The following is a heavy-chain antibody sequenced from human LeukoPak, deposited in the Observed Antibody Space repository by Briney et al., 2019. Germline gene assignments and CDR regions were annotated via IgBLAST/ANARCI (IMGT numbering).Heavy chain of an antibody. V-gene: IGHV3-23*01. J-gene: IGHJ6*02. CDR1: GFTFSSYA. CDR3: AKQVGWSNYSDYYYYGMDV. D-gene: IGHD3-3*01. Sequence: GGSLRLSCAASGFTFSSYAMSWVRQAPGKGLEWVSAISGSGGSTYYADSVKGRFTISRDNSKNTLYLQMNSLRAEDTAVYYCAKQVGWSNYSDYYYYGMDVWGQGTTVTVSS. CDR2: ISGSGGST.